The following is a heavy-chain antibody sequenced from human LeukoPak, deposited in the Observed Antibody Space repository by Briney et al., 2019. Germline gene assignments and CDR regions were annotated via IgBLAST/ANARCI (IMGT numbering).Heavy chain of an antibody. CDR2: MKPSSGNT. CDR3: ARWGTAPFDS. V-gene: IGHV1-8*01. CDR1: GYTFTTYD. D-gene: IGHD3-16*01. Sequence: ASVKVSCKASGYTFTTYDINWVRQAPGQRPEWMGWMKPSSGNTGYAQKFQDRVTMTRDTSINTAYMELSSLTSEDTAVYYCARWGTAPFDSWGQGTLVTVS. J-gene: IGHJ4*02.